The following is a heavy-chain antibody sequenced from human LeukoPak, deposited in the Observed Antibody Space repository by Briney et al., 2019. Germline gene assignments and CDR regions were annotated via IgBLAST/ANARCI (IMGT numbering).Heavy chain of an antibody. CDR3: ARGFIAAAGTGYYYYYMDV. J-gene: IGHJ6*03. D-gene: IGHD6-13*01. V-gene: IGHV1-69*05. CDR1: GGTFSSYA. CDR2: IIPIFGTA. Sequence: SVKVSCKASGGTFSSYAISCVRQAPGQGLEWMGGIIPIFGTANYAQKFQGRVTITTDESTSTAYMELSSLRSEDTAVYYCARGFIAAAGTGYYYYYMDVWGKGTTVTVSS.